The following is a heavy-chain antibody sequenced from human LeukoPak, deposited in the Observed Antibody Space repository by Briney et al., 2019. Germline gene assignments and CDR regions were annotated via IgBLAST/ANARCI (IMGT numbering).Heavy chain of an antibody. D-gene: IGHD4-17*01. CDR1: GLSFSSYG. CDR3: AGLGGTVTWDY. V-gene: IGHV3-30*02. CDR2: IQFDGSNK. J-gene: IGHJ4*02. Sequence: GGSLRLSCAASGLSFSSYGMHWVRQAPGKGLEWVAFIQFDGSNKYYADSVKGRFTISRDNSKNTLYLQMNSLRSEDTAVYYCAGLGGTVTWDYWGQGTLVTVSS.